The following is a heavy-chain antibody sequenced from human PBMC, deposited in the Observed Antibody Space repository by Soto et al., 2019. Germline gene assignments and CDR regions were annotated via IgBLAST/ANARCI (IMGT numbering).Heavy chain of an antibody. CDR2: INPSGGST. Sequence: QVQLVQSGAEVKKPGAPVKVSCKASGYTFTSYYMHWVRQAPGQGLEWMGIINPSGGSTNYAQKLQGRVNMTADTSTSTDYMELSSLRSGDPAVYYCARVARIAVGGLRWGWFDPWGQGTLVTVSS. V-gene: IGHV1-46*01. CDR1: GYTFTSYY. J-gene: IGHJ5*02. CDR3: ARVARIAVGGLRWGWFDP. D-gene: IGHD3-16*01.